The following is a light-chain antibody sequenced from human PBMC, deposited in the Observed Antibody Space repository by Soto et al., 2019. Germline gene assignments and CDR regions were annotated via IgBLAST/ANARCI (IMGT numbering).Light chain of an antibody. CDR2: EVS. CDR1: SSDVGGYNY. V-gene: IGLV2-14*01. CDR3: SSYTSSSTRV. J-gene: IGLJ2*01. Sequence: QSALTQPASVSGSPVQSITISCTGTSSDVGGYNYVSWYQQHPGKAPKLMIYEVSNRPSGVSNRFSGSKSGNTASLTISGLQAEDDAAYYCSSYTSSSTRVFGGGTKLTFL.